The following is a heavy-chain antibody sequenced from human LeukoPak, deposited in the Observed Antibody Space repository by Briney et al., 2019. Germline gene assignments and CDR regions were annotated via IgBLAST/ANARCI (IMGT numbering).Heavy chain of an antibody. Sequence: PSETLSLTCAVSGGSISSSNWWSWVRQPQGKGLEWIGEIYHSGSTNYNPSLKSRVTISVDKSKNQFSLKLSSVTAADTAVYYCARVRSPPDGSGSYTHAFDIWGQGTMVTVSS. CDR2: IYHSGST. CDR1: GGSISSSNW. CDR3: ARVRSPPDGSGSYTHAFDI. D-gene: IGHD3-10*01. V-gene: IGHV4-4*02. J-gene: IGHJ3*02.